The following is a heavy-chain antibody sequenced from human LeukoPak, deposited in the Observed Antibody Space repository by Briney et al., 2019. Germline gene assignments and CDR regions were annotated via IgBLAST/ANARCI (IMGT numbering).Heavy chain of an antibody. J-gene: IGHJ5*02. Sequence: PSETLSLTCTVSGGSISSGDYYWSWIRQPPGKGLKWIGYIYYSGSTYYNPSLKSRVTISVDTSKNQFSLKLSSVTAADTAVYYCARGPGRWVRGVINWFDPWGQGTLVTVSS. V-gene: IGHV4-30-4*01. D-gene: IGHD3-10*01. CDR2: IYYSGST. CDR1: GGSISSGDYY. CDR3: ARGPGRWVRGVINWFDP.